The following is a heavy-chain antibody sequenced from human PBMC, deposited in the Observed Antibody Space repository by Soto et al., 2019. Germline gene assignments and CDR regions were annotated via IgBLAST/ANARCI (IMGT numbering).Heavy chain of an antibody. V-gene: IGHV3-21*06. CDR3: ARDPSEGRVGNWFES. J-gene: IGHJ5*01. CDR1: GFTFSRYG. CDR2: ISSSTSYV. Sequence: PGGSLGLSCAASGFTFSRYGMNWLRQAPGKGLEWVASISSSTSYVYYADSVKGRFSTSRDNAKNILYLEMYGLRTGDTAVYYCARDPSEGRVGNWFESWGQGTLVTAPQ. D-gene: IGHD2-2*01.